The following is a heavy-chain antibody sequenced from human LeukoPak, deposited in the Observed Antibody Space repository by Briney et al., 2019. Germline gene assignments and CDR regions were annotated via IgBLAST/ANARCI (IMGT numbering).Heavy chain of an antibody. J-gene: IGHJ4*02. Sequence: GESLKISCKGSGYSFTSYWIGWVRQMPGKGLEWMGIIYPGDSNTRYSPSFQGQVTISGDKSISTAYLQWSTLKASDTAIYYCARLRDGTIDYWGQGTLVTVSS. CDR1: GYSFTSYW. V-gene: IGHV5-51*01. CDR3: ARLRDGTIDY. CDR2: IYPGDSNT.